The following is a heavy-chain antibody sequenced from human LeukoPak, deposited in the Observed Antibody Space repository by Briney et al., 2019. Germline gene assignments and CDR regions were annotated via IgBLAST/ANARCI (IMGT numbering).Heavy chain of an antibody. Sequence: GESLKISCKGSGYSFTSYWIGWVRQMPGKGLEWMGIIYPGDSDTRYSPSFQGQVTISADKSISTAYLQWSSLKASDTAMYCCARRPYSSSWYGNWFDPWGQGTLVTVSS. J-gene: IGHJ5*02. CDR3: ARRPYSSSWYGNWFDP. CDR1: GYSFTSYW. D-gene: IGHD6-13*01. CDR2: IYPGDSDT. V-gene: IGHV5-51*01.